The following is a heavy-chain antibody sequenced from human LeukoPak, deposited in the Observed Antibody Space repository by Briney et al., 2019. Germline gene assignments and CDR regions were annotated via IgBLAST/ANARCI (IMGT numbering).Heavy chain of an antibody. V-gene: IGHV4-59*01. CDR1: GGSISSYY. J-gene: IGHJ4*02. CDR3: ARDRGSQPFIDY. Sequence: SETLSLTCTVSGGSISSYYWSWIRQPPGKGLEWIGYVFHTGSTNYNPSLKSRVTISVDTSKNQFSLKLSSVTAADTAVYYCARDRGSQPFIDYWGQGTLVTVSS. CDR2: VFHTGST. D-gene: IGHD1-26*01.